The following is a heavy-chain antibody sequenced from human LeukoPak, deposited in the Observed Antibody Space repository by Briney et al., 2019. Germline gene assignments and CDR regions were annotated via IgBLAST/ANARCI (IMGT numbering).Heavy chain of an antibody. CDR1: GYTFTSYG. D-gene: IGHD3-3*01. V-gene: IGHV1-18*01. Sequence: ASVKVSRKASGYTFTSYGISWVRQAPGQGLEWMGWISAYNGNTNYAQKLQGRVTMTTDTSTSTAYMELRSLRSDDTAVYYCARARGITIFGVVNNAKYNWFDPWGQGTLVTVSS. CDR3: ARARGITIFGVVNNAKYNWFDP. J-gene: IGHJ5*02. CDR2: ISAYNGNT.